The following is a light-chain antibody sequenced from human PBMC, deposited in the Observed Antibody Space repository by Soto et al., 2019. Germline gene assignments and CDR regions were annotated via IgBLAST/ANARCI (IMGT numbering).Light chain of an antibody. CDR1: QSVSSSY. CDR2: GAS. CDR3: QQYGSSSWT. J-gene: IGKJ1*01. Sequence: IVLTQSPGTLSLSPGERGTLSCRARQSVSSSYVAWYQQQPGQALMLLIFGASIRSTGIQDRFNGSGSGTDFTLTISRLEPEDFAVYYCQQYGSSSWTFVQGTKVDIK. V-gene: IGKV3-20*01.